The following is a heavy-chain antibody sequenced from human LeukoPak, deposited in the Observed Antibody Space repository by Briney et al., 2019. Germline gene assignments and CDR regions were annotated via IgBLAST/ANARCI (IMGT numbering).Heavy chain of an antibody. Sequence: ASVKVSCKASGYTFTGYYIHWVRQAPGQGLEWMGWINPHSGGTNYAQKFQGGVTMTRDTSITTAYMELSSLRSDDTAVYYCARDVGEYCSSTNCYASHYWGQGTLVTVSS. CDR3: ARDVGEYCSSTNCYASHY. J-gene: IGHJ4*02. D-gene: IGHD2-2*01. V-gene: IGHV1-2*02. CDR1: GYTFTGYY. CDR2: INPHSGGT.